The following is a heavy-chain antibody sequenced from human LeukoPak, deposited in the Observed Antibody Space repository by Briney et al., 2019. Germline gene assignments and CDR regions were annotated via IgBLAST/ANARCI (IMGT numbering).Heavy chain of an antibody. CDR3: ARCYDSSGCHDAFDI. Sequence: PSETLSLTCTVSGDSISSGDYYWSWIRQPAGKGLEWIGRISSSGSTNYNPSLKSRVTISVDTSKNQFSLKLNSVTAADTAVYYCARCYDSSGCHDAFDIWGQGTMVTVSS. V-gene: IGHV4-61*02. CDR1: GDSISSGDYY. J-gene: IGHJ3*02. D-gene: IGHD3-22*01. CDR2: ISSSGST.